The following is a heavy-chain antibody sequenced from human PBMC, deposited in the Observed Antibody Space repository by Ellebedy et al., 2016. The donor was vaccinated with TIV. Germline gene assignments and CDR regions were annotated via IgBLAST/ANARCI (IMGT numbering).Heavy chain of an antibody. V-gene: IGHV3-23*01. D-gene: IGHD3/OR15-3a*01. CDR1: GFSFSNYA. CDR3: ARRSTDFAFDS. Sequence: PGGSLRLSCTASGFSFSNYAMSWVRQVPGKGLEWVSIISANGGTTYYADSVKGRFTISRDNSKNTLFLQMSSLRAEDTAVYFCARRSTDFAFDSWGQGTLVTVSS. J-gene: IGHJ4*02. CDR2: ISANGGTT.